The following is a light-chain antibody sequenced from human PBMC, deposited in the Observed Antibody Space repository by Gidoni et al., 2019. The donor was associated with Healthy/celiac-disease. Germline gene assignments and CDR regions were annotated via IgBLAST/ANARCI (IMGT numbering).Light chain of an antibody. CDR1: QSVSSN. J-gene: IGKJ5*01. V-gene: IGKV3-15*01. CDR2: GAS. Sequence: IVLTQSPATLSVSQGERATLSCRASQSVSSNVAWYQQNPGQAPRLLIYGASTRATGIPARFSGSGSVTEFTLTISSLQSEDFAVYYCQQYNNWPPITFGQGTRLEIK. CDR3: QQYNNWPPIT.